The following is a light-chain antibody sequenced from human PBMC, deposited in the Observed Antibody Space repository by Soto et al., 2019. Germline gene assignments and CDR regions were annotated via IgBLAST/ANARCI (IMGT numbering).Light chain of an antibody. V-gene: IGLV2-8*01. CDR1: NSDVGGYNY. CDR2: EVT. CDR3: NSFAGSAKWV. Sequence: QSALTQPPSASGSPGQSVTISCTGTNSDVGGYNYVSWYQQYPGKAPKLLIYEVTKRPSGVPDRFSGSKSGNTAYLTVSGFQAEDVADYYLNSFAGSAKWVFGRGTKLTVL. J-gene: IGLJ3*02.